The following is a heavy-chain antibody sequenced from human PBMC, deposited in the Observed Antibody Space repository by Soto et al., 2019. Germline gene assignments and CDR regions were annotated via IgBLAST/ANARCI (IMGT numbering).Heavy chain of an antibody. D-gene: IGHD2-15*01. J-gene: IGHJ4*02. V-gene: IGHV4-59*01. CDR2: MYHTGTT. CDR1: GAAITSFY. Sequence: QVQLQESGPGLVKPSETLSLTCTVSGAAITSFYWTWIRQPPGKGLEWIGYMYHTGTTKYNPSLKSRVTPSVDTSKNQFSLTLSSVTAADTAVYYCAAVATVMVTWGQGTLVTVSS. CDR3: AAVATVMVT.